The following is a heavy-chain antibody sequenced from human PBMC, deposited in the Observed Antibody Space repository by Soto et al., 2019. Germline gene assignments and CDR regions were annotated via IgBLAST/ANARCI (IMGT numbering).Heavy chain of an antibody. CDR1: GFTFSSYA. CDR2: ISYDGSNK. V-gene: IGHV3-30-3*01. J-gene: IGHJ4*02. D-gene: IGHD5-18*01. CDR3: ASMARDTAMPLPLAYFHY. Sequence: QVQLVESGGGVVQPGRSLRLSCAASGFTFSSYAMHWVRQAPGKGLEWVAVISYDGSNKYYADSVKGRFTISRDNSKNTLYLQMNSLTAEDTAVYSCASMARDTAMPLPLAYFHYWGQGTLVTVSS.